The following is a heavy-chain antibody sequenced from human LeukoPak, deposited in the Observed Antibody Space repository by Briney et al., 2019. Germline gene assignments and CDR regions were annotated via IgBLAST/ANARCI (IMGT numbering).Heavy chain of an antibody. CDR3: ARGPDYDILADYFDY. D-gene: IGHD3-9*01. Sequence: GGSLRLSCAASRFTFSNYWMAWVRQAPGKGLEWVANIKQDGSEKYYVDSVKGRFTISRDNAKNSLFLQMNSLKDEDTAVYYCARGPDYDILADYFDYWGQGTLVTVSS. CDR2: IKQDGSEK. CDR1: RFTFSNYW. V-gene: IGHV3-7*01. J-gene: IGHJ4*02.